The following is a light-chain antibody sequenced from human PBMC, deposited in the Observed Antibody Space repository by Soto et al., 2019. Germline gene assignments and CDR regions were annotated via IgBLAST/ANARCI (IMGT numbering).Light chain of an antibody. J-gene: IGLJ2*01. CDR1: SSNIGAGYD. V-gene: IGLV1-40*01. CDR2: GNT. CDR3: LSFDSSLSVV. Sequence: QSVLTQPPSVSGAPGQRVTISCTGSSSNIGAGYDVHWYQQLPGRAPKRLIYGNTNRPSGVPDRFSGSKSGTSASLAITGLHAEDEADYYCLSFDSSLSVVFGGGTKLTVL.